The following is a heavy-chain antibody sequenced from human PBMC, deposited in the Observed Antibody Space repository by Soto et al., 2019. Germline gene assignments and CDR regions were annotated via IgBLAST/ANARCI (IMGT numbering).Heavy chain of an antibody. CDR2: IVPMFGTA. CDR3: ARGVYYDSRGYYFFF. D-gene: IGHD3-22*01. CDR1: GGTFSRYA. V-gene: IGHV1-69*13. Sequence: SVKVSCKASGGTFSRYALSWVRQAPGQGPEWMGGIVPMFGTANYAQKFQGRVTITADESTSTAYMQLSSLRSEDTAVYYCARGVYYDSRGYYFFFWGQGTLVTVSS. J-gene: IGHJ4*02.